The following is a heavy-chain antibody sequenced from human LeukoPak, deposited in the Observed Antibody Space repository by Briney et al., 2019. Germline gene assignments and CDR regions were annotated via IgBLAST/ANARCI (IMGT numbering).Heavy chain of an antibody. J-gene: IGHJ4*02. D-gene: IGHD3-22*01. CDR1: GFTFSSYA. CDR2: ISSSSSYI. V-gene: IGHV3-21*01. CDR3: ARDSILYYYDSSGYYSAHFDY. Sequence: GGSLRLSCAASGFTFSSYAMSWVRQAPGKGLEWVSSISSSSSYIYYADSVKGRFTISRDNAKNSLYLQMNSLRAEDTAVYYCARDSILYYYDSSGYYSAHFDYWGQGTLVTVSS.